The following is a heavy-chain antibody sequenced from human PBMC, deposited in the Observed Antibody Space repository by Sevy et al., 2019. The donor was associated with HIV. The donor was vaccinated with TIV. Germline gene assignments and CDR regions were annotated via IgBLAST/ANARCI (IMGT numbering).Heavy chain of an antibody. CDR2: IKSKTDGGTT. CDR1: GFTFSNAW. CDR3: TTGNYYDSSGYYMGAFDI. Sequence: GGSLRLSCAASGFTFSNAWMSWVRQAPGKGLEWVGRIKSKTDGGTTDYAAPVKGRFTISRDDSKNTLYLQMNSLKPEDTAVYYCTTGNYYDSSGYYMGAFDIWGQGTMVTVSS. D-gene: IGHD3-22*01. J-gene: IGHJ3*02. V-gene: IGHV3-15*01.